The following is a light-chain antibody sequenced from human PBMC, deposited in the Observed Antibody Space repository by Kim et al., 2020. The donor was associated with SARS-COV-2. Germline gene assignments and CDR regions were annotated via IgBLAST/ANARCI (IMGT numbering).Light chain of an antibody. CDR2: DIT. CDR1: SSDIGDSKH. V-gene: IGLV2-14*03. J-gene: IGLJ2*01. Sequence: GQSLTISCIGSSSDIGDSKHVCWYQQHPGKAPKLIIYDITNRPSGLSSRFSGSKSGNTASLTISGLQGEDAAVYYCSSYTTSGTLVFGGGTKVTVL. CDR3: SSYTTSGTLV.